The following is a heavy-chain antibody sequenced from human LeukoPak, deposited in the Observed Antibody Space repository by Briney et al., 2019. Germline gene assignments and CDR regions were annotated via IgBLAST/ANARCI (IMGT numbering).Heavy chain of an antibody. CDR2: IRYDGSNK. V-gene: IGHV3-30*02. CDR3: AKSGLTIFGVVIKYFDY. D-gene: IGHD3-3*01. CDR1: GFTFSSYG. J-gene: IGHJ4*02. Sequence: GGSLRLSCAASGFTFSSYGMHWVRQAPGKGLEWVAFIRYDGSNKYYADSVKGRFTISRDNSKNTLYLQMNSLRAEDTAVYYCAKSGLTIFGVVIKYFDYWGQGTLVTVFS.